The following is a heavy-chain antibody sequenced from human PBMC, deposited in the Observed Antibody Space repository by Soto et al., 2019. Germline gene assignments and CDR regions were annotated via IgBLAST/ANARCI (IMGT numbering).Heavy chain of an antibody. Sequence: LETLSLTCTVSGGSSSSYYWSWIRQPPGKGLEWIGYIYYSGSTNYNPSLKSRVTISVDTSKNQFSLKLSSVTAADTAVYYCARRYGVYFDYWGQGTLVTVSS. CDR1: GGSSSSYY. D-gene: IGHD4-17*01. V-gene: IGHV4-59*08. CDR3: ARRYGVYFDY. J-gene: IGHJ4*02. CDR2: IYYSGST.